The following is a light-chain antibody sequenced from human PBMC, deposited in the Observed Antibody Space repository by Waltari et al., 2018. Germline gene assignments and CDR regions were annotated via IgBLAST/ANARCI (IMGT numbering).Light chain of an antibody. CDR2: DNK. V-gene: IGLV1-51*01. J-gene: IGLJ2*01. Sequence: QSVLTQPPSVSAAPGQMITISCSGASSNIGSYSVSWYQHVPGTAPKVVIDDNKGRPSGMPDRFSGSKSGTSVTLGISGLQTGDEADYYCGTWDSDLNAVVCGGGTKVTVL. CDR3: GTWDSDLNAVV. CDR1: SSNIGSYS.